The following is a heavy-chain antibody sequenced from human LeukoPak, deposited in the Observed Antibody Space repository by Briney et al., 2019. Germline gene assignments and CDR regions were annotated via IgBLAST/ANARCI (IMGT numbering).Heavy chain of an antibody. J-gene: IGHJ4*02. D-gene: IGHD3-10*01. CDR1: GGSISSYY. Sequence: SETLSLTCTVSGGSISSYYWSWIRQPAGKGLEWIGRIYTSGSTNYNPSLKSRVTMSVDTSKNQFSLKLSSVTAADTAVYYCARRGGDHARENYFDYWGQGTLVTVSS. CDR3: ARRGGDHARENYFDY. V-gene: IGHV4-4*07. CDR2: IYTSGST.